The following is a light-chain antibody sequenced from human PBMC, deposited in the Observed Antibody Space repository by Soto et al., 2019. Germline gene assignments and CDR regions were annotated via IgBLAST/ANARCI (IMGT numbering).Light chain of an antibody. Sequence: DIHLTQSPSSLSASVGDRVTITCRASQYVGTNLNWYQQKAGKAPKLLINTASSLQSGVPSRFSGSGSGIDFTLTISSLQPEDFATFYCQQSYRIPKTFGGGTKVDIK. J-gene: IGKJ4*01. CDR1: QYVGTN. V-gene: IGKV1-39*01. CDR3: QQSYRIPKT. CDR2: TAS.